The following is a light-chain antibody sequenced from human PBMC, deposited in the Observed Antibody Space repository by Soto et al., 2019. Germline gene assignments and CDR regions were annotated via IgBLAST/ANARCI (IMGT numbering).Light chain of an antibody. Sequence: QSVLTQPPSTSGTPGQRVAISCSGTSSNIGSHTVNWYQQLPGTAPKLLIYGDDQRPSGVPDRCSGSKSGTSASLAISGLQPEDEVDYYCASWDDRLNGPVFGGGTKLTVL. CDR1: SSNIGSHT. J-gene: IGLJ3*02. CDR3: ASWDDRLNGPV. CDR2: GDD. V-gene: IGLV1-44*01.